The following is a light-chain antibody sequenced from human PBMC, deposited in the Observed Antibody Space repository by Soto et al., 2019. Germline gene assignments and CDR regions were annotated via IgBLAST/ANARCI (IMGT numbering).Light chain of an antibody. CDR2: HVS. CDR3: SSYTSSSTLV. CDR1: SSDVGGYDY. J-gene: IGLJ2*01. V-gene: IGLV2-14*01. Sequence: QSALTQPASVSGSPGQSITISCTGTSSDVGGYDYVSWYQQHPGKAPKLMLYHVSNRPSGVSDRFSGSKSGNTASLTISGLQAEDEADYYCSSYTSSSTLVFGGGTQLPS.